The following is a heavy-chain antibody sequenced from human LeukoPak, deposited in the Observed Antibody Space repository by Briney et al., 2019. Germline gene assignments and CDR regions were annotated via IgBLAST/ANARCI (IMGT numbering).Heavy chain of an antibody. J-gene: IGHJ4*02. CDR1: GGSISSSSYY. Sequence: SETLSLTCTVSGGSISSSSYYWGWIRQPPGKGLEWIGSIYYSGSTYYNPSLKSRVTISVDTSKNQFSLKLSSVTAADTAVYYCARDLYIKWELRRYIDYWGQGTLVTVSS. CDR3: ARDLYIKWELRRYIDY. CDR2: IYYSGST. D-gene: IGHD1-26*01. V-gene: IGHV4-39*07.